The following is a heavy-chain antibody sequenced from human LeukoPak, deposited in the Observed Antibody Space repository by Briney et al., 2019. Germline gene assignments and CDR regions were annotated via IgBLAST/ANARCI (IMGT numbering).Heavy chain of an antibody. CDR2: ISGSGGNT. V-gene: IGHV3-23*01. CDR1: GFTFSSYA. CDR3: AKDGYYCDSSGCSSPTPWSDY. J-gene: IGHJ4*02. D-gene: IGHD3-22*01. Sequence: GGSLRLSCAASGFTFSSYAMGWVRQAPGKGLEWVSGISGSGGNTYNADSVKGRFAISRDNSKNTLYLQMNSLRAEDTAVYYCAKDGYYCDSSGCSSPTPWSDYWGQGTLVTVPS.